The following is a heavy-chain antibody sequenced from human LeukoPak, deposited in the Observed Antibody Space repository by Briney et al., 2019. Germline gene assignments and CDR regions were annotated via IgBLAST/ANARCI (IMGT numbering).Heavy chain of an antibody. V-gene: IGHV1-69*13. CDR3: AREASLIGSGRYISDY. CDR2: IIPIFGTA. Sequence: GASVKVSCKASGGTFSSYAISWVRQAPGQGLEWMGGIIPIFGTANYAQKFQGGVTITADESTSTAYMELSSLRSEDTAVYYCAREASLIGSGRYISDYWGQGTLVTVSS. D-gene: IGHD3-10*01. J-gene: IGHJ4*02. CDR1: GGTFSSYA.